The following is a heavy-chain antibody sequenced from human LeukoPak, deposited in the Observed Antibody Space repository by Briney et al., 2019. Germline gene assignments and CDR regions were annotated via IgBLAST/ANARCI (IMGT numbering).Heavy chain of an antibody. Sequence: ASETLSLTCAVYGGSFSGYYWSWIRQPPGKGLEWIGEINHSGSTNYNPSLKSRVTMSVDTSKNQFSLKLSSVTAADTAVYYCVRGGVPALVGTKVRRPWFDPWGQGTLVTVSS. J-gene: IGHJ5*02. V-gene: IGHV4-34*01. CDR2: INHSGST. D-gene: IGHD1-7*01. CDR1: GGSFSGYY. CDR3: VRGGVPALVGTKVRRPWFDP.